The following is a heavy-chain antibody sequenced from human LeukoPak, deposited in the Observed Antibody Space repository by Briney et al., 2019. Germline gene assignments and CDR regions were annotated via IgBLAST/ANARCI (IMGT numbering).Heavy chain of an antibody. J-gene: IGHJ4*02. D-gene: IGHD7-27*01. CDR3: AKDGGLWVSAHWGDS. CDR2: ITTSVGNT. V-gene: IGHV3-23*01. CDR1: GFTFSSYT. Sequence: GGSLRLSCAASGFTFSSYTMSWVRQAPRKRLEWVSTITTSVGNTYYADSVKGRFTVSRDNTKNTLFMQMNSLRAEDTAVYYCAKDGGLWVSAHWGDSWGRGTLVTVSS.